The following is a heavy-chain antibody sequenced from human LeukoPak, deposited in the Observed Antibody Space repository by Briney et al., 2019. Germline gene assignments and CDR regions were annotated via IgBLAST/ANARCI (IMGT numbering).Heavy chain of an antibody. V-gene: IGHV3-23*01. Sequence: PGESLRLSCAASGFTFSSYAMTWVRQAPGKGLEWVSAISSNVVSTYYADSVKGRFTISRDNSKNTLFLQMNSLRAEDTAVYYCAKRLTPGGRYIDYWGQGTLGTVSS. CDR3: AKRLTPGGRYIDY. J-gene: IGHJ4*02. D-gene: IGHD3-9*01. CDR1: GFTFSSYA. CDR2: ISSNVVST.